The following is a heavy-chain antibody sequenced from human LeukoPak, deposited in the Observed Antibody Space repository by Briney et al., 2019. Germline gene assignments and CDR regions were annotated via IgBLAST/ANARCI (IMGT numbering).Heavy chain of an antibody. CDR1: GFTFSSYE. Sequence: GGSLRLSCAASGFTFSSYEMNWVRQAPGKGLEWVSYISSSGSTIYYADSVKGRFTISRDNAKNSLYLQMNSLRAEDMAVYYCARDRFSGTQFDYWGQGTLVTVSS. CDR2: ISSSGSTI. CDR3: ARDRFSGTQFDY. J-gene: IGHJ4*02. D-gene: IGHD1-26*01. V-gene: IGHV3-48*03.